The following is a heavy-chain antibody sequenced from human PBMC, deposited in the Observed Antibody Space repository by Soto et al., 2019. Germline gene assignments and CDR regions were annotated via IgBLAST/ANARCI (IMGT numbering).Heavy chain of an antibody. V-gene: IGHV6-1*01. CDR3: ARGVAGSRFDP. CDR2: TYYRSNWRH. J-gene: IGHJ5*02. D-gene: IGHD6-19*01. CDR1: GDSVSSNTAA. Sequence: WQTLSLTCAISGDSVSSNTAAWNWIRSSPSRGLEWLGRTYYRSNWRHDYAVSVKSRITVNPDTSKNHFSLQLNSVTPDDTAVYYCARGVAGSRFDPWSQGTLVPVSP.